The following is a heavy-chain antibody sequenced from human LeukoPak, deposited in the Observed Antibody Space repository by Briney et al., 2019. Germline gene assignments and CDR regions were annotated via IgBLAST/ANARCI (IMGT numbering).Heavy chain of an antibody. CDR3: ATTLLDIVVVPTAGVY. D-gene: IGHD2-2*03. CDR2: IRYDGSNK. J-gene: IGHJ4*02. CDR1: GLTFSSYG. Sequence: GGSLRLSCAASGLTFSSYGMYWVRQAPGKGLEWVAFIRYDGSNKYYADSVKGRFTISRDNSKNTLYLQMNSLRPEDTAVYYCATTLLDIVVVPTAGVYWGQGTLVTVSS. V-gene: IGHV3-30*02.